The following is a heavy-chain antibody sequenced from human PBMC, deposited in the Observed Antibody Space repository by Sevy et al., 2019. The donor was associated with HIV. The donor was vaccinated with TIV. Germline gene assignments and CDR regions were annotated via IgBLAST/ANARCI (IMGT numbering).Heavy chain of an antibody. J-gene: IGHJ6*02. D-gene: IGHD3-22*01. V-gene: IGHV3-74*01. CDR2: INSDGSST. CDR1: GFTFSSYW. CDR3: AGSRVYDSSGYFYGLDV. Sequence: GGSLRLSCAASGFTFSSYWMHWVRQAPGKGLVWVSRINSDGSSTSYADSVKGRFTISRDNAKNTLYLQMNSLRAEDTAVYYCAGSRVYDSSGYFYGLDVWGQGTTVTVSS.